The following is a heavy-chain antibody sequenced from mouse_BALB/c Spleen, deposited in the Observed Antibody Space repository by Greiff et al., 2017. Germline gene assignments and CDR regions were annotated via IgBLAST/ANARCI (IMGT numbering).Heavy chain of an antibody. D-gene: IGHD2-3*01. V-gene: IGHV3-6*02. CDR3: AREDDGPFDY. CDR1: GYSITSGYY. Sequence: EVKLQESGPGLVKPSQSLSLTCSVTGYSITSGYYWNWIRQFPGNKLEWMGYISYDGSNNYNPSLKNRISITRDTSKNQFFLKLNSVTTEDTATYYCAREDDGPFDYWGQGTTLTVSS. J-gene: IGHJ2*01. CDR2: ISYDGSN.